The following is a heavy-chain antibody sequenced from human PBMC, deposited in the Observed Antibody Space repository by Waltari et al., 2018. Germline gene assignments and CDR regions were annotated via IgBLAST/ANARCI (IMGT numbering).Heavy chain of an antibody. J-gene: IGHJ6*02. CDR1: GFTFSSYA. CDR3: ARGPRKSAITIFGLYYGMDV. D-gene: IGHD3-3*01. V-gene: IGHV4-34*01. Sequence: VQLLESGGGLVQPGGSLRLSCAASGFTFSSYAMSWVRQARGKGLEWMGEIKHSGSTNYNPALNSRVPISVVTSKSQFSRKLSSVTAAATAVYYCARGPRKSAITIFGLYYGMDVWGQGTTVTVSS. CDR2: IKHSGST.